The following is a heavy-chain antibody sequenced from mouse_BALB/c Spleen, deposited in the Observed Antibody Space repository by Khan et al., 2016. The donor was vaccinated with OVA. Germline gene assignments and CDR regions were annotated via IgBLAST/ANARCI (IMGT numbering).Heavy chain of an antibody. CDR3: TIHGYVAWFTY. Sequence: EVQLQQSGPELMKPGASVKISCKASGYSFTSYYIHWVMQSRGQSLEWIGYVDPFSAVTTYNQKFKGKATLTVDKSSSTAYIHLSNLTSADAAVYYCTIHGYVAWFTYWGQGTLVTVSA. D-gene: IGHD2-2*01. V-gene: IGHV1S135*01. CDR1: GYSFTSYY. J-gene: IGHJ3*01. CDR2: VDPFSAVT.